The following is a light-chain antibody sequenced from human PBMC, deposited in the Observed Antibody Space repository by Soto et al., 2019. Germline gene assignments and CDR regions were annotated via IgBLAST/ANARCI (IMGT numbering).Light chain of an antibody. V-gene: IGKV1-5*01. Sequence: DITITQSPAALSGSVGDRVTIPCRASQTTSSWLAWYQQKPGKAPKLLIYDASSLESGVPSRFSGSGSGTEFTLTICSLQPDDFATYYCQQYNSYPWTFGQGTKADIK. CDR3: QQYNSYPWT. J-gene: IGKJ1*01. CDR1: QTTSSW. CDR2: DAS.